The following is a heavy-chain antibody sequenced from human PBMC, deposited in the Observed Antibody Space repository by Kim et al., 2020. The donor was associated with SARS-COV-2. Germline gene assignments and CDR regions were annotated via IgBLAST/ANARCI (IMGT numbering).Heavy chain of an antibody. CDR1: GGSISSSSYY. Sequence: SETLSLTCTVSGGSISSSSYYWGWIRQPPGKGLEWIGSIYYSGSTYYNPSLKSRVTISVDTSKNQFSLKLSSVTAADTAVYYCARDGMEYGDTPGGAFDIWGQGTMVTVSS. V-gene: IGHV4-39*07. D-gene: IGHD4-17*01. J-gene: IGHJ3*02. CDR2: IYYSGST. CDR3: ARDGMEYGDTPGGAFDI.